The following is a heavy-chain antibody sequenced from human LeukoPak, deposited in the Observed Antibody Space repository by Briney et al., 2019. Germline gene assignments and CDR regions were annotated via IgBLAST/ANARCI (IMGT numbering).Heavy chain of an antibody. CDR1: GFTFSSYG. V-gene: IGHV3-30*18. CDR2: ISYDGSNK. CDR3: AKDALMDGSGSYYFYFDY. Sequence: EGSLRLSCAASGFTFSSYGMHWVRQAPGKGLEWVAGISYDGSNKYYADSVKGRFTISRDNSKNTLYLQMNSLRAEDTAVYYCAKDALMDGSGSYYFYFDYWGQGTLVTVSS. J-gene: IGHJ4*02. D-gene: IGHD3-10*01.